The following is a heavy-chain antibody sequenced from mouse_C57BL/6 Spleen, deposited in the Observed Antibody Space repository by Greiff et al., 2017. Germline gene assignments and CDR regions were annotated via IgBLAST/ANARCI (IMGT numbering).Heavy chain of an antibody. Sequence: QVQLQQPGAELVKPGASVKISCKASGYAFSSYWMTWVKQRPGQGLEWIGQIYPGDGDTNYNGKFKGKATLTADKSSRTAYMQLSSLTSEDSAVYYCARYPPGAVDDWGQGATGTV. J-gene: IGHJ4*01. V-gene: IGHV1-80*01. CDR1: GYAFSSYW. CDR3: ARYPPGAVDD. CDR2: IYPGDGDT.